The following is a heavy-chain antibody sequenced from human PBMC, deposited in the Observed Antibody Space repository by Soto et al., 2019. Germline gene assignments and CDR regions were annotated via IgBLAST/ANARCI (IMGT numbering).Heavy chain of an antibody. D-gene: IGHD3-9*01. Sequence: SETLSLTCTVSCGSISSGGYYWSWIRQHPGKGLEWIGYIYYSGSTYYNPSLKSRVTISVDTSKNQFSLKLSSVTAADTAVYYCARAHPLRYFDWLLSWFDPWGQGTLVTVSS. CDR3: ARAHPLRYFDWLLSWFDP. V-gene: IGHV4-31*03. CDR1: CGSISSGGYY. CDR2: IYYSGST. J-gene: IGHJ5*02.